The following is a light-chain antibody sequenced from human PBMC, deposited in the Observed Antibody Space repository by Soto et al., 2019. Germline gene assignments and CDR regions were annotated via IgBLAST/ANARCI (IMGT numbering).Light chain of an antibody. CDR3: QPRSNWPPIT. V-gene: IGKV3-11*01. Sequence: EIVLTQSPATLSLSPGERATLSCRASQSVSSYLAWYQQKPGQAPRLLIYDASNRATGIPPRFSGSGSGTDFTLTISSLEPEDFAVYYCQPRSNWPPITFGQGTRLEIK. J-gene: IGKJ5*01. CDR2: DAS. CDR1: QSVSSY.